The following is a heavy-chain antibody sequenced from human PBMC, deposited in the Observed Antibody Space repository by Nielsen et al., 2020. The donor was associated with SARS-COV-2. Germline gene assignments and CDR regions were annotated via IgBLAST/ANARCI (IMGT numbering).Heavy chain of an antibody. V-gene: IGHV1-18*01. J-gene: IGHJ4*02. D-gene: IGHD4-17*01. CDR3: ARDDYGDLGALDY. CDR2: IAPYSGHT. Sequence: ASVKVSCKASGYTFTAYGVTWVRQAPGQGLEWMGWIAPYSGHTDFAQKFEDRVTMTTDTSTNTAYMELRRPRSDDTAIYYCARDDYGDLGALDYWGQGTRITVSS. CDR1: GYTFTAYG.